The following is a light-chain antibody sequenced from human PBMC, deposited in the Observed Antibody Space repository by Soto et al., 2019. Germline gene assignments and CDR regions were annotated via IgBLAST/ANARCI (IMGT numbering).Light chain of an antibody. J-gene: IGKJ1*01. CDR1: QSVSSY. CDR2: GIS. V-gene: IGKV3-15*01. CDR3: QQYNDWPRT. Sequence: EIVLTQSPATLSLSPGERATLSCRASQSVSSYLAWYQQKPGQAPRLLIYGISTRATGIPARFSGSGSGTEFSLTISSLQSEDFAVYYCQQYNDWPRTFGQGTKVDIK.